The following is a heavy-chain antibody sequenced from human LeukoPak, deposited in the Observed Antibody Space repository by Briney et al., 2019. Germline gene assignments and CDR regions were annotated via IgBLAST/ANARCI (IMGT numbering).Heavy chain of an antibody. CDR2: LLPLFGTA. V-gene: IGHV1-69*06. CDR3: ARGGYGDYFDY. D-gene: IGHD4-17*01. Sequence: SENLSCKASGGTFRSYAIRWVREAPGQGLECMGGLLPLFGTAHYAQNLQGRDKYSADKHTSTAHMELSSLRSEDTAVYYCARGGYGDYFDYWGQGTLVTVAS. CDR1: GGTFRSYA. J-gene: IGHJ4*02.